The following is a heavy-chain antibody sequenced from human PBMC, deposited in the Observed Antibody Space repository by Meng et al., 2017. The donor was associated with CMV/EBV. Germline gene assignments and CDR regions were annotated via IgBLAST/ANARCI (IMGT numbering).Heavy chain of an antibody. V-gene: IGHV3-21*01. CDR2: ISSSSSYI. CDR3: ARVPHYGAPFDY. D-gene: IGHD3-16*01. J-gene: IGHJ4*02. Sequence: GGSLRLSCAASGFTFSSYSMNWVRQAPGKGLEWVSSISSSSSYIYYADSVKGRFTISRDNAKNSLYLQMNSLRAEDTAVYYCARVPHYGAPFDYWGQGTLVTVSS. CDR1: GFTFSSYS.